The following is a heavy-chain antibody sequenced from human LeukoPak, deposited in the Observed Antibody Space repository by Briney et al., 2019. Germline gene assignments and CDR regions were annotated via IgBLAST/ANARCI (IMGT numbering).Heavy chain of an antibody. V-gene: IGHV4-61*08. CDR2: IHYSGTT. CDR3: ARGAGWYNY. J-gene: IGHJ4*02. CDR1: GGSISSGGYY. Sequence: SETLSLTCTVSGGSISSGGYYWSWLRQPPGKGLEWIAYIHYSGTTNYNPSLKSRVTISIDTSKKQFSLKVSSVTAADTAVYYCARGAGWYNYWGQGTLVTVSS. D-gene: IGHD6-19*01.